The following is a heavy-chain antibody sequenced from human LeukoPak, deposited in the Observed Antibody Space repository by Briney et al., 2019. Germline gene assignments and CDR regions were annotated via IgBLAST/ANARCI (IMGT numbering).Heavy chain of an antibody. CDR3: ARGKVAVAGYPPTQDDP. J-gene: IGHJ5*02. V-gene: IGHV4-38-2*02. Sequence: SETLSLTCTVSGDSISSDYYWGWIRQPPGKGPEWIGSLYNSVYHSVITHYNPSLKSRVTISVDTSKNQFSLKLSSVTAADTAVYYCARGKVAVAGYPPTQDDPWGQGTLVTVSS. D-gene: IGHD6-19*01. CDR1: GDSISSDYY. CDR2: LYNSVYHSVIT.